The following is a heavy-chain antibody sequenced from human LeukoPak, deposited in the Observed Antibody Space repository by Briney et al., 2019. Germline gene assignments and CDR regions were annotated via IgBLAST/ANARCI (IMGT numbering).Heavy chain of an antibody. Sequence: ASVKVSCKASGYTFTSYGISWVRQAPGQGLEWMGWISAYNGNTNYAQKLQGRVTMTEDTSTDTAYMELSSLRSEDTAVYYCATGIEPNSSLGDYWGQGTLVTVSS. D-gene: IGHD1-14*01. V-gene: IGHV1-18*01. CDR1: GYTFTSYG. J-gene: IGHJ4*02. CDR2: ISAYNGNT. CDR3: ATGIEPNSSLGDY.